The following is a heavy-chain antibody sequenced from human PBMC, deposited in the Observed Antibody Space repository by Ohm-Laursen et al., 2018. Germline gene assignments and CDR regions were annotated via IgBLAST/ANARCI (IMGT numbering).Heavy chain of an antibody. CDR2: INHSGRT. CDR1: GSSFSGYY. CDR3: SRGGCNTIDCYPVDY. Sequence: GTLSLTCRVYGSSFSGYYWTWVRQPPGKGLEWIGEINHSGRTKYNPTLKSRLTISLNTPANQFSLKLSSVTAADTAVYYCSRGGCNTIDCYPVDYWGQGTLVTVSS. J-gene: IGHJ4*02. D-gene: IGHD2-21*02. V-gene: IGHV4-34*01.